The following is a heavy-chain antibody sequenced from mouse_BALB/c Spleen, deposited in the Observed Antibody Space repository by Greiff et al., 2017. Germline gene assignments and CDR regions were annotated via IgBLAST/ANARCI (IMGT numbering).Heavy chain of an antibody. CDR1: GYTFTSYW. J-gene: IGHJ1*01. V-gene: IGHV1-87*01. CDR3: ARYGNDYWYFDV. CDR2: IYPGDGDT. Sequence: QVQLQQSGAELARPGASVKLSCKASGYTFTSYWMQWVKQRPGQGLEWIGAIYPGDGDTRYTQKFKGKATLTADKSSSTAYMQLSSLASEDSAVYYCARYGNDYWYFDVWGAGTTVTVSS. D-gene: IGHD2-1*01.